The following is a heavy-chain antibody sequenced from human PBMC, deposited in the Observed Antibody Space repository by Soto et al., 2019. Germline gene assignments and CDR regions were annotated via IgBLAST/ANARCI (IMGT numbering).Heavy chain of an antibody. CDR1: GGTFSSYT. CDR2: IIPILGIA. D-gene: IGHD6-13*01. CDR3: AVLPRGLGIAAAAWGGNWFDP. Sequence: QVQLVQSGAEVKKPGSSVKVSCKASGGTFSSYTISWVRQAPGQGLEWMGRIIPILGIANYAQKFQGRVTITADKSTSTSYMELSSLRSEDTAVYYCAVLPRGLGIAAAAWGGNWFDPWGQGTLVTVSS. V-gene: IGHV1-69*02. J-gene: IGHJ5*02.